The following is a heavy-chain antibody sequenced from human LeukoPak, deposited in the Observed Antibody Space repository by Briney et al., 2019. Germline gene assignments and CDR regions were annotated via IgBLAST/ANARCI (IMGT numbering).Heavy chain of an antibody. D-gene: IGHD5-24*01. V-gene: IGHV4-59*01. J-gene: IGHJ3*02. CDR1: GGSFSGYY. Sequence: SETLSLTCAVYGGSFSGYYWSWIRQPPGKGLEWIGYLYYSGSTNYNPSLKSRVTISVDTSKTQFSLKLSSMTAADTAIYYCARGRGDGYKHAFDIWGQGTMVTVSS. CDR3: ARGRGDGYKHAFDI. CDR2: LYYSGST.